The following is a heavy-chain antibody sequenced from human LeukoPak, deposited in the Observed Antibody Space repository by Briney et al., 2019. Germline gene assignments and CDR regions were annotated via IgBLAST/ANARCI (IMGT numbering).Heavy chain of an antibody. J-gene: IGHJ6*02. D-gene: IGHD6-13*01. V-gene: IGHV1-8*02. CDR3: ARVGAKIPRPKQQLVRPYYYYGMDV. Sequence: RASVKVSCKASGYTFTGYYMHWVRQAPGQGLEWMGWMNPNSGNTGYAQKFQGRVTMTRNTSISTAYMELSSLRSEDTAVYYCARVGAKIPRPKQQLVRPYYYYGMDVWGQGTTVTVSS. CDR1: GYTFTGYY. CDR2: MNPNSGNT.